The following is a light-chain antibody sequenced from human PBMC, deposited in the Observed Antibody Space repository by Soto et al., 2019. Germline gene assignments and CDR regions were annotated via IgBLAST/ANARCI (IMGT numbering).Light chain of an antibody. CDR1: QSVSSN. J-gene: IGKJ1*01. Sequence: EIVMTQSPATLSVSPGDGATLSCRASQSVSSNLACYQQKPGQAPRVLIFGASTRATGIPARFSGSGSGTEFTLTISSLQSEDFAVYFCQQYYDWPPWTFGQGTKVEIK. CDR2: GAS. V-gene: IGKV3-15*01. CDR3: QQYYDWPPWT.